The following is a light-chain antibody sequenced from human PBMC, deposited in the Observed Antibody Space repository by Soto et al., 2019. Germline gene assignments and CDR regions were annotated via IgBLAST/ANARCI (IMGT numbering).Light chain of an antibody. CDR3: QQRSNWPPIN. CDR1: QSLSNNIY. Sequence: EIVLTQSPGTLSLSPGERATLSCRASQSLSNNIYLAWYQQKPGQAPRLLIYDASNRATGIPARFSGSGFGTDFTLTISSLEPEDAAVYYCQQRSNWPPINFGQGTRLEIK. V-gene: IGKV3-11*01. J-gene: IGKJ5*01. CDR2: DAS.